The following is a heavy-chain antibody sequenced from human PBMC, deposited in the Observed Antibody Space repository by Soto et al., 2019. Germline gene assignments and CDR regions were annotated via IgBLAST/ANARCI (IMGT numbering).Heavy chain of an antibody. V-gene: IGHV1-18*01. D-gene: IGHD2-21*02. J-gene: IGHJ4*02. CDR2: ISGYNGNT. Sequence: QVQLVQSGTEVKTPGASVKVSCKASGFSFSTYGFSWVRQAPGQGLEWMGWISGYNGNTKYAQKFQGRVSMTTDTSTSTAYMELRSLRSDDTAVYYCASDYCGGDCYTQSFHYWGQGTLVTVSS. CDR3: ASDYCGGDCYTQSFHY. CDR1: GFSFSTYG.